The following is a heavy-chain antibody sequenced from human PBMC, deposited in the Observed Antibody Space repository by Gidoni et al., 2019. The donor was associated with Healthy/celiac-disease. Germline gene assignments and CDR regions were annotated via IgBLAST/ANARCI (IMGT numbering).Heavy chain of an antibody. V-gene: IGHV3-23*01. Sequence: EVQLLESGGGLVQPGVSLRLSCAASGFTFRSYAMSWVRQAPGKGLECVSAISGSGGSTYYADSVKGRFTISRDNSKNTLYLQMNSLRAEDTAVYYCAKNSPGYDSSGYYGEPGYFQHWGQGTLVTVSS. J-gene: IGHJ1*01. CDR2: ISGSGGST. CDR3: AKNSPGYDSSGYYGEPGYFQH. D-gene: IGHD3-22*01. CDR1: GFTFRSYA.